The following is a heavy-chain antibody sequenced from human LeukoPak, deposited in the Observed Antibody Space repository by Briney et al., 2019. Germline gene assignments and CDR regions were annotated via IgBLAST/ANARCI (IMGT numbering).Heavy chain of an antibody. CDR3: ARAAAGTY. CDR2: INHSGST. J-gene: IGHJ4*02. CDR1: GGSFSGYY. Sequence: KPSETLSLTCAVYGGSFSGYYWSWIRQPPGKGLEWIGEINHSGSTNYNPSLKSRVTISVDTSKNRFSLKLSSVTAADTAVYYCARAAAGTYWGQGTLVTVSS. D-gene: IGHD6-13*01. V-gene: IGHV4-34*01.